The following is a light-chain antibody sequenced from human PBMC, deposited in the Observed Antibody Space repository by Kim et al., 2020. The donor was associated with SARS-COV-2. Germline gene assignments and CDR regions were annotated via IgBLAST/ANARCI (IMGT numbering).Light chain of an antibody. V-gene: IGKV1-39*01. CDR3: QQSYITPFT. CDR2: AAS. J-gene: IGKJ3*01. CDR1: QSISSH. Sequence: ASVGGRVTIPWRTTQSISSHLNWYQQKPGRAPKLLISAASTLQGGVPSRFSGSGSETDFTLTISSLQPEDFATYFCQQSYITPFTFGPGTKVDIK.